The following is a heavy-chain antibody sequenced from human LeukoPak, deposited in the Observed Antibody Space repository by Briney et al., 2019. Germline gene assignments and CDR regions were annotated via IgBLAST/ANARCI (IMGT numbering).Heavy chain of an antibody. CDR1: GFTFSNAW. CDR2: IKTKADGGTT. CDR3: TTFFWSSYYSDYYYYYMDV. V-gene: IGHV3-15*01. D-gene: IGHD3-3*01. Sequence: GGSLGLSCAASGFTFSNAWMTWVRQAPGKGLEWVGHIKTKADGGTTDYAAPVRGRFTISRDDSKNTLYLQMNSLKTEDTALYYCTTFFWSSYYSDYYYYYMDVWGKGATVTVSS. J-gene: IGHJ6*03.